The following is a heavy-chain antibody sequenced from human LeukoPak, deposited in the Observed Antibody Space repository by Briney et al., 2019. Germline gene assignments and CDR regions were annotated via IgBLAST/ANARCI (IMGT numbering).Heavy chain of an antibody. Sequence: QSGGSLRLSCAASGFTFSSYGMHWVRQAPGKGLEWVAFIRYDGSNKYYADSVKGRFTISRDNSKNTLYLQMNSLRAEDTAVYHCAKGSSGWTPFDYWGQGTLVTVSS. CDR2: IRYDGSNK. J-gene: IGHJ4*02. CDR1: GFTFSSYG. V-gene: IGHV3-30*02. D-gene: IGHD6-19*01. CDR3: AKGSSGWTPFDY.